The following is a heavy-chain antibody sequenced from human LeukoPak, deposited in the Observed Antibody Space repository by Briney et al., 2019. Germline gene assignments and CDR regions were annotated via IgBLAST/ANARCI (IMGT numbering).Heavy chain of an antibody. D-gene: IGHD1-14*01. CDR2: INSDGSST. CDR1: GFTVSSSW. CDR3: ARKMSGGPYFDS. Sequence: GGSLRLSRAASGFTVSSSWMHWVRQAPGKGLVWVSGINSDGSSTLYADSVKGRFTISRDNAKNTLYLQMNSLRAEDTAVYYCARKMSGGPYFDSWGQGTLVTVSS. J-gene: IGHJ4*02. V-gene: IGHV3-74*01.